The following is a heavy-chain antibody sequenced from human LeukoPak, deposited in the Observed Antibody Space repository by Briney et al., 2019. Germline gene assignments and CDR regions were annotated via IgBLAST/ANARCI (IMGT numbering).Heavy chain of an antibody. CDR3: ATNSGSYRLPVDY. V-gene: IGHV4-38-2*02. J-gene: IGHJ4*02. Sequence: SETLSLTCTVSGYSISSGYYWGWIRQPPGKGLEWIGSIYHSGSTYYNPSLKSRVTISVDTSKNQFSLKLSSVTAADTAVYYCATNSGSYRLPVDYWGQGTLVTVSS. CDR1: GYSISSGYY. D-gene: IGHD1-26*01. CDR2: IYHSGST.